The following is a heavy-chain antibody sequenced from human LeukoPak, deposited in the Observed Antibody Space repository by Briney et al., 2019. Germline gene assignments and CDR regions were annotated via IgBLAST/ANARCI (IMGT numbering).Heavy chain of an antibody. CDR1: SDSISNSAVH. CDR2: IYYSRGT. D-gene: IGHD3-22*01. Sequence: SDSLSLTCTVSSDSISNSAVHWGWIRQPPGRGLECIRSIYYSRGTYYNPSLKSRVTISVDTSKNQLSLKLSTVTAADTAVYYCARLLVGVITTHSGDYWGQGTLVTVSS. V-gene: IGHV4-39*01. J-gene: IGHJ4*02. CDR3: ARLLVGVITTHSGDY.